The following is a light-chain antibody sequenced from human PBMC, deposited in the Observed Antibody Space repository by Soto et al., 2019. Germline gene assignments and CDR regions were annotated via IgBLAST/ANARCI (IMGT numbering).Light chain of an antibody. J-gene: IGKJ1*01. Sequence: DPQMTQSPSTLSASVGDRVTITCRASQSVSSWLAWYQQKPGRAPNLLIFEASTLENGVPPRFNGSGSGTEFTLTINSLQPDDFATYYCQQYNTFWTFGQGTKVEIK. CDR3: QQYNTFWT. CDR2: EAS. CDR1: QSVSSW. V-gene: IGKV1-5*03.